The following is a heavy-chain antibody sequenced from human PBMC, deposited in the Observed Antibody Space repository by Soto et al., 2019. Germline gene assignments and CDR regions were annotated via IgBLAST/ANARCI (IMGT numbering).Heavy chain of an antibody. Sequence: EVQLVESGGGLVKPGGSLRLSCAASGFTFSNAWMSWVRQAQGKGLEWVGRIKSKTDGGTTDYAAPVKGRFTISRDDSKNTLYLQMNSRKTEDTAVYYCTSNRDYGDYGFDYWGQGTLVTVSS. D-gene: IGHD4-17*01. J-gene: IGHJ4*02. CDR1: GFTFSNAW. V-gene: IGHV3-15*01. CDR2: IKSKTDGGTT. CDR3: TSNRDYGDYGFDY.